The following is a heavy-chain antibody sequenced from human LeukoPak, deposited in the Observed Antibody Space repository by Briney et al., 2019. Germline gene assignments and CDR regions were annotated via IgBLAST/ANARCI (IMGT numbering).Heavy chain of an antibody. J-gene: IGHJ3*02. D-gene: IGHD2-2*01. CDR1: GYTFTGYY. Sequence: ASVKVSCKASGYTFTGYYMHWVRQAPGQGLEWMEWINPNSGGTNYAQKFQGRVTMTRDTSISTAYMELSRLRSDDTAVYYCAREFPGYEDAFDIWGQGTMVTVSS. CDR2: INPNSGGT. V-gene: IGHV1-2*02. CDR3: AREFPGYEDAFDI.